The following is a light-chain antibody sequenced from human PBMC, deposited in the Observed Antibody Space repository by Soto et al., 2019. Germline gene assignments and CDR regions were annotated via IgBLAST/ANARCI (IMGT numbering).Light chain of an antibody. Sequence: QSALTQPASVSGSPGQSITISCTGTSSVVGSYNFVSWYQQHPGKAPKLMIYEASKRPSGVSNRFSGSKSGNTASLTISGLLPEDEADYYCCSYAGSSTYVFGAGTKVTVL. J-gene: IGLJ1*01. CDR3: CSYAGSSTYV. V-gene: IGLV2-23*01. CDR2: EAS. CDR1: SSVVGSYNF.